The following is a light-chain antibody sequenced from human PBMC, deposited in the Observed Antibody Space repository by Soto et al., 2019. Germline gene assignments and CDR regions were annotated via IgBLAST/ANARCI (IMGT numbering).Light chain of an antibody. CDR2: SAS. V-gene: IGKV1-39*01. Sequence: IHMTQSPSSLSASVGNRVTITCRAGRTVTDYLNWYQHKKGKAPKLLIYSASALQSGVPSRFSGSGYGTDFNLTITSLQTEDFGTYYCHQTYSTPQTFGQGTKVDIK. CDR3: HQTYSTPQT. CDR1: RTVTDY. J-gene: IGKJ1*01.